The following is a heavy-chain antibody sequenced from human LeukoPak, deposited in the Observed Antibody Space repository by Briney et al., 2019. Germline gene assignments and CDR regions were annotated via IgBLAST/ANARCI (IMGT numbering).Heavy chain of an antibody. CDR2: IHWNSGSL. CDR3: AKDSGYTYGPLDV. D-gene: IGHD5-18*01. J-gene: IGHJ6*02. CDR1: GFTFDDYA. Sequence: GRSLRLSCAASGFTFDDYAMHWIRQAPGKGLEWVSGIHWNSGSLGYADSVKGRFTISRDNAKNSLFLQMNSLRTEDTALYYCAKDSGYTYGPLDVWGPGTTVTVSS. V-gene: IGHV3-9*01.